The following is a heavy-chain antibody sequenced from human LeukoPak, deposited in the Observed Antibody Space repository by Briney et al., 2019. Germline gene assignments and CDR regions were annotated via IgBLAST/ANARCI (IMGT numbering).Heavy chain of an antibody. Sequence: GGSLRLSCAASGFTFSSYSMNWVRRAPGKGLEWVSSISSSSSYIYYADSVKGRFTISRDNAKNSLYLQMNSLRAEDTAVYYCARTWDYYDSSGPAGSYFDYWGQGTLVTVSS. CDR1: GFTFSSYS. V-gene: IGHV3-21*01. CDR2: ISSSSSYI. CDR3: ARTWDYYDSSGPAGSYFDY. J-gene: IGHJ4*02. D-gene: IGHD3-22*01.